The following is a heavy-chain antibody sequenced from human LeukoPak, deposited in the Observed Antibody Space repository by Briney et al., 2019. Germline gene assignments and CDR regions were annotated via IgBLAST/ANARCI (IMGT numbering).Heavy chain of an antibody. CDR2: ISSSSSTI. CDR3: ARLLKAGYSSGWYDY. Sequence: GGSLRLSCTGSGFSFSYYVMHWVRQAPGKGLEWVSYISSSSSTIYYADSVKGRFTISRDNAKNSLYLQMNSLRDEDTAVYYCARLLKAGYSSGWYDYWGQGTLVTVSS. CDR1: GFSFSYYV. J-gene: IGHJ4*02. V-gene: IGHV3-48*02. D-gene: IGHD6-19*01.